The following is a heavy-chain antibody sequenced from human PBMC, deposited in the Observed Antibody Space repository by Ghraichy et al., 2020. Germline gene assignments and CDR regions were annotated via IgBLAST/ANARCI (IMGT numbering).Heavy chain of an antibody. V-gene: IGHV3-23*01. CDR2: ISGSGDST. CDR3: AKDTYFYDSSGYYRFDY. D-gene: IGHD3-22*01. J-gene: IGHJ4*02. CDR1: GFTFSNYA. Sequence: GGSLRLSCAASGFTFSNYAMSWVRQTPGKGLEWVSAISGSGDSTYYADSVKGRFTISRDNSKNTLYLQMDSLRAEDTAVYYCAKDTYFYDSSGYYRFDYWGQGSLVTVSS.